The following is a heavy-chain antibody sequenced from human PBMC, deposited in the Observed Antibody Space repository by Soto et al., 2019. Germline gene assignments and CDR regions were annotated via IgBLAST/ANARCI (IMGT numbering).Heavy chain of an antibody. CDR2: IYKSATT. V-gene: IGHV4-30-4*01. CDR1: GDSISTVDYF. CDR3: ARGRYCLTGRCFPNWFDS. D-gene: IGHD2-15*01. Sequence: SETLSLTCSVSGDSISTVDYFWAWIRQPPXQALEYIGYIYKSATTYYNPSFESRVAISLDTSKSQFSLDVTSVTAADTAVYFCARGRYCLTGRCFPNWFDSWGQGTLVTVSS. J-gene: IGHJ5*01.